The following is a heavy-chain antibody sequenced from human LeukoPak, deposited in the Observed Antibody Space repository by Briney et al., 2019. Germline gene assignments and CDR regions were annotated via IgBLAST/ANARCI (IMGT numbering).Heavy chain of an antibody. CDR3: ASSDTAPGHDY. V-gene: IGHV3-74*01. J-gene: IGHJ4*02. D-gene: IGHD5-18*01. CDR1: GFTFTSYW. Sequence: GGSLRLSCAASGFTFTSYWMHWVRQAPGKGLVWVSRINSDGRSTSYADSVKGRFTISRDNAKNTLYLQMNSLRAEDTAVYYCASSDTAPGHDYWGQGTLVTVSS. CDR2: INSDGRST.